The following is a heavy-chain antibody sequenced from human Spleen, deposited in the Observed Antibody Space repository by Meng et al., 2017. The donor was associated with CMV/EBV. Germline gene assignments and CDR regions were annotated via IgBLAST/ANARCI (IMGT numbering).Heavy chain of an antibody. D-gene: IGHD3-10*01. V-gene: IGHV4-31*02. CDR1: GAISSVGFY. Sequence: GAISSVGFYWSWIRQHPGGGLEWIGYIYYSRTTQYNPSLKSRVTISGDTSKNQFFLNLSSVTAADTAVYYCASEITMLRGGSDAFDVWGPGTMVTVSS. J-gene: IGHJ3*01. CDR3: ASEITMLRGGSDAFDV. CDR2: IYYSRTT.